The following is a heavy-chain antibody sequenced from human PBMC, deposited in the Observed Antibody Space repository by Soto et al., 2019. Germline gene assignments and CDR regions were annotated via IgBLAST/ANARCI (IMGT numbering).Heavy chain of an antibody. D-gene: IGHD3-3*01. V-gene: IGHV1-18*01. Sequence: GASVKASCKAPGYTFTSYGISWVRQSPGQGLEWMGWISAYNGNTNYAQKLQGRVTMTTDTSTSTGYTELRSLRSDDTAVYYCARGITYYDFWSGCYLVDAFDIWGQGTMVTVSS. J-gene: IGHJ3*02. CDR2: ISAYNGNT. CDR1: GYTFTSYG. CDR3: ARGITYYDFWSGCYLVDAFDI.